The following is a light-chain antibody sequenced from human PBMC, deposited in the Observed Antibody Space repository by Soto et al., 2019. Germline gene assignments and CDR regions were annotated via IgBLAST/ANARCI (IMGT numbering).Light chain of an antibody. CDR3: QTWVTGIQV. CDR1: SGHSSYA. V-gene: IGLV4-69*01. J-gene: IGLJ2*01. CDR2: LNSDGSH. Sequence: QPVLTQSPSASASLGASVKLTCTLTSGHSSYAIAWHQQRPEKGTRYLMKLNSDGSHSKGDGIPDRFSGSSSGAERYLTISSLQSGDEADYYCQTWVTGIQVFGGGTKVTVL.